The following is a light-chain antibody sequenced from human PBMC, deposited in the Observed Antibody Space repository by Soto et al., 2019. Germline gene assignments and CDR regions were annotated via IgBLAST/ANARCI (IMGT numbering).Light chain of an antibody. J-gene: IGLJ1*01. CDR1: TTDVGTYKF. V-gene: IGLV2-14*02. Sequence: SALPQPASGYWSRGKSIPISCNRATTDVGTYKFVSWYQNHPGKAPKLIIYEGTQRPSGISNRFSGSKSGNTASLSISGLQADDEADYYCSSYTSSSTLVFGTGTKVTVL. CDR3: SSYTSSSTLV. CDR2: EGT.